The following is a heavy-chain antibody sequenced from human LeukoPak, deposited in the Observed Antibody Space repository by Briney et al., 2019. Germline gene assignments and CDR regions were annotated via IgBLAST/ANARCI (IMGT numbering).Heavy chain of an antibody. CDR1: GFTFRSYE. CDR2: ISGSGTTI. V-gene: IGHV3-48*03. J-gene: IGHJ4*02. D-gene: IGHD3-10*01. Sequence: PGGSLRLSCAASGFTFRSYEMNWVRQAPGKGLEWISYISGSGTTIYYADSVKSRFTISRDNAKNSVYLQMNSLRAEDTAVYYCARDGLWFGEFPFDYWGQGTLVTVSS. CDR3: ARDGLWFGEFPFDY.